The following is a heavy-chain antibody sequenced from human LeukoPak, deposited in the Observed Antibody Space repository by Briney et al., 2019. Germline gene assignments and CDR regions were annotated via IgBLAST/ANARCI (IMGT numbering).Heavy chain of an antibody. J-gene: IGHJ3*02. CDR3: ARGMRYFDWLLRIDAFDI. V-gene: IGHV1-2*02. CDR2: INPNSGGT. D-gene: IGHD3-9*01. CDR1: GYTFTGYY. Sequence: ASVKVSCKASGYTFTGYYMHWVRQAPGQGLEWMGWINPNSGGTNYAQKFQGRVTMTRGTSISTAYMELSRLRSDDTAVYYCARGMRYFDWLLRIDAFDIWGQGTMVTVSS.